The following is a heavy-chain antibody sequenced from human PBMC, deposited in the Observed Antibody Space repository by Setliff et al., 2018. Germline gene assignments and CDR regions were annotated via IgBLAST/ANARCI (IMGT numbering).Heavy chain of an antibody. Sequence: PGGSLRLSCAASGLTFNSYAMSWVRQAPGKGLEWVSTVSASGDNTYYTDSVKGRFTTSRDNSKNTLSLQMSSLRTEDTAIYFCAGQGPIFGSGLIPGFDQWGQGTMVTVSS. V-gene: IGHV3-23*01. CDR1: GLTFNSYA. CDR3: AGQGPIFGSGLIPGFDQ. CDR2: VSASGDNT. D-gene: IGHD3-3*01. J-gene: IGHJ4*02.